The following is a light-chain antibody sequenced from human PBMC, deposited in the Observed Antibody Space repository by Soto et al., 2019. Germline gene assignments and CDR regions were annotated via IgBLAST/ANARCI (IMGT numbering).Light chain of an antibody. J-gene: IGLJ2*01. CDR3: SSYAGRHHLV. V-gene: IGLV2-8*01. CDR1: SSDVGGYNY. Sequence: QSALTQPPSASGSPGQSVTISCTGTSSDVGGYNYVSWYQQHPGKAPKLMIYEVSKRPSGVPDRFSGSKSGNTASLTVSGLQAEDEAGYYCSSYAGRHHLVFGGGTKVTVL. CDR2: EVS.